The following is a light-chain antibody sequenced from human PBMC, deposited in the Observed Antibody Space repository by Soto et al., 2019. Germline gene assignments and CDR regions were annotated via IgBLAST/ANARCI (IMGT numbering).Light chain of an antibody. CDR1: QSVSSN. CDR3: QQYNNWPHT. J-gene: IGKJ2*01. V-gene: IGKV3-15*01. Sequence: EIVMTQSPATLSVSPGERATLSCRASQSVSSNLAWYQQKPAQAPRLLIYGASTRATGIPARFSGSGSGTEFTITISSLQSEDVAVYYCQQYNNWPHTFGQGTKVEIK. CDR2: GAS.